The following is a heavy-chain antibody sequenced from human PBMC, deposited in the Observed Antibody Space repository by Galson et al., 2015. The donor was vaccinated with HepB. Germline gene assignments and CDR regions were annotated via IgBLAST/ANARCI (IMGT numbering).Heavy chain of an antibody. CDR2: ITGSFGRT. J-gene: IGHJ4*02. CDR1: GFTFSSYG. Sequence: SCKASGFTFSSYGMHWVRQAPGKGLEWVSTITGSFGRTYYADSVKGRFTISRDNSKNTLYLQMNSLRAEDTAVYYCAKLTIYEFLSGSGYFDYWGQGTLVTVSS. V-gene: IGHV3-23*01. D-gene: IGHD3-3*01. CDR3: AKLTIYEFLSGSGYFDY.